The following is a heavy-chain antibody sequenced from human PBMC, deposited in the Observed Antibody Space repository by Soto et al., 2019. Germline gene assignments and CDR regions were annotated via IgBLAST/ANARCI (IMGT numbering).Heavy chain of an antibody. CDR2: ISWNSGSI. Sequence: GGSLRLSCAASGFTFDDYAMHWVRQAPGKGLEWVSGISWNSGSIGYADSVKGRFTISRDNAKNSLYLQMNSLRAEDTALYYCAKGDVGEFPPHYYMDVWGKGTTVTVSS. V-gene: IGHV3-9*01. D-gene: IGHD3-10*01. CDR1: GFTFDDYA. J-gene: IGHJ6*03. CDR3: AKGDVGEFPPHYYMDV.